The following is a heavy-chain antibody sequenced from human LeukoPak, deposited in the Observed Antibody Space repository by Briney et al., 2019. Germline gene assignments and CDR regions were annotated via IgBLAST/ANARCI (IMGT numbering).Heavy chain of an antibody. D-gene: IGHD1-14*01. J-gene: IGHJ4*02. Sequence: SETLSLTCTVSGASINNYYWSWIRHPPGKGLEWIGCIYDSGSTDYNPSLKSRVTISVDTSKNQFSLKLSSVTAADTAMYYCVRMGPRFHLMQLTEYWGQGTLVTVSP. CDR2: IYDSGST. CDR3: VRMGPRFHLMQLTEY. V-gene: IGHV4-59*01. CDR1: GASINNYY.